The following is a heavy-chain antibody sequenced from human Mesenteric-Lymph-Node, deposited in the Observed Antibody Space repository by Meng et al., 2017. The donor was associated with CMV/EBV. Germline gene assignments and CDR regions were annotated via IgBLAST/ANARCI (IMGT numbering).Heavy chain of an antibody. CDR2: ISAYNGDT. V-gene: IGHV1-18*01. D-gene: IGHD3-10*01. CDR1: GYTFTDYG. J-gene: IGHJ3*02. Sequence: ASVKVSCKASGYTFTDYGISWVRQAPGQGLEWMGWISAYNGDTNYARNLRGRVTMTTDTSTTTAYMELRSLRSDDTAVYYCVRDMHNYYGSGSFAFDIWGQGTLVTVSS. CDR3: VRDMHNYYGSGSFAFDI.